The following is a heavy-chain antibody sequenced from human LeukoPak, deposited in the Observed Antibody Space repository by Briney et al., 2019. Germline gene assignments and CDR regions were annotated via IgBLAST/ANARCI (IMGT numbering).Heavy chain of an antibody. V-gene: IGHV5-51*01. CDR3: ARIREGPFDY. CDR2: IFPGDSDT. Sequence: GESLKISCKGSGYSFTSYYIGWVRQMPGKGLEWMGIIFPGDSDTRYSPSFRGQVTISADKSISTAYLQWSSLKASDTAIYYCARIREGPFDYWGQGTLVTVSS. CDR1: GYSFTSYY. J-gene: IGHJ4*02.